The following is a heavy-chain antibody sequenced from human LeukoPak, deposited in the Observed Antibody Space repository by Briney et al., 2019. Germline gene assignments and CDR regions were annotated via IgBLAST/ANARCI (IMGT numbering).Heavy chain of an antibody. Sequence: ASVKVSCKASGGTFSSYAISWVRQAPGQGLEWMGWINTNTGSPTYAQGFTGRFVFSLDTSVSTAYLQISSLKADDTAVYYCARADHLIGYCSSTSCLDAFDIWGQGTMVTVSS. V-gene: IGHV7-4-1*02. CDR1: GGTFSSYA. D-gene: IGHD2-2*01. CDR2: INTNTGSP. J-gene: IGHJ3*02. CDR3: ARADHLIGYCSSTSCLDAFDI.